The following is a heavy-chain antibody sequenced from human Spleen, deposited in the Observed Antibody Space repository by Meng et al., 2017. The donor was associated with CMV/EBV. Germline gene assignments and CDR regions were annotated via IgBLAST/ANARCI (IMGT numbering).Heavy chain of an antibody. CDR2: ISGSGGST. CDR1: GFTVSTYA. J-gene: IGHJ5*02. CDR3: ANQLLYDA. V-gene: IGHV3-23*01. D-gene: IGHD4-23*01. Sequence: GESLMFSCAASGFTVSTYAMSWVRQAPGKGLEWVAAISGSGGSTYYADSVKGRFTISRDNSKNTLYLQMNSLRAEDTAVYYCANQLLYDAWGQGTLVTVSS.